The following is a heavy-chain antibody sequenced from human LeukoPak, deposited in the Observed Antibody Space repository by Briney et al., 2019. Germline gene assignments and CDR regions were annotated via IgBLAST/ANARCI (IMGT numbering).Heavy chain of an antibody. Sequence: GGSLRLSCAASGFTFSSYEMNWVRQALGKGLEWVSYISSSGSTIYYAGSVKDRFTISRDNAKNSLYLQMNSLRAEDTAVYYCARDRAAAGYDYWGQGTLVTVSS. J-gene: IGHJ4*02. CDR2: ISSSGSTI. V-gene: IGHV3-48*03. CDR1: GFTFSSYE. CDR3: ARDRAAAGYDY. D-gene: IGHD6-13*01.